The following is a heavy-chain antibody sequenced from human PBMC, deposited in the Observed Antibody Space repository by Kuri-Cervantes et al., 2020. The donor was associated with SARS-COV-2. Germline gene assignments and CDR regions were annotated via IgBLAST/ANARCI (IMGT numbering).Heavy chain of an antibody. CDR1: GFTFSSYA. Sequence: GGSLRLSCAASGFTFSSYAMSWVRQAPGKGLEWVSVIYSGGSTYYADSVKGRFTISRDNSKNTLYLQMNSLRAEDTAVYYCARDRIVVVPAAISVYYYYGMDVWGQGTTVTVSS. J-gene: IGHJ6*02. CDR2: IYSGGST. CDR3: ARDRIVVVPAAISVYYYYGMDV. D-gene: IGHD2-2*02. V-gene: IGHV3-53*01.